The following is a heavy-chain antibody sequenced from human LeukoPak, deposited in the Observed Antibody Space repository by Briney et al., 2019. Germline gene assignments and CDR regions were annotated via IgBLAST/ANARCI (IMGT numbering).Heavy chain of an antibody. CDR3: ARDLAGRFLEGNNWLDP. D-gene: IGHD3-3*01. V-gene: IGHV3-11*01. CDR1: GFTFSDYN. Sequence: GGSLRLSCAASGFTFSDYNMSWIWQAPGKGLELVSYVSSSCSIIYYADSVKGRFTISRDNAKNSLYLQMNSLRAEDTAVYDCARDLAGRFLEGNNWLDPWGQGTLVTVSS. J-gene: IGHJ5*02. CDR2: VSSSCSII.